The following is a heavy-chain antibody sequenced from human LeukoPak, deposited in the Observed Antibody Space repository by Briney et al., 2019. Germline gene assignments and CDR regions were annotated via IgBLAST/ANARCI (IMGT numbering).Heavy chain of an antibody. J-gene: IGHJ4*02. CDR2: IWSDGTNR. Sequence: GGSLRLSCTTSGFTFGDYAINWVRQAPGKGLEWVTVIWSDGTNRYYADSVKGRFTISRDDAGKTVYLQMSSLRPEDTGVYYCAKDAQRGFDYSNSLEYWGRGTPVTVST. CDR3: AKDAQRGFDYSNSLEY. V-gene: IGHV3-33*03. D-gene: IGHD4-11*01. CDR1: GFTFGDYA.